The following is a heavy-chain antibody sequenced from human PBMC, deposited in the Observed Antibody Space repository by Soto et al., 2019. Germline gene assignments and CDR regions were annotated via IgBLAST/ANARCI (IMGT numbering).Heavy chain of an antibody. D-gene: IGHD2-2*03. J-gene: IGHJ3*02. V-gene: IGHV4-59*01. Sequence: QVQLQESGPGLVKPSETLSLTCKVSGDSISDYYWGWIRQSPGHGLEWIGYIYISGITDNNPSLPSRATISIDPSTNQFSLTLKSVTAADTAVYYCARDLGIGSGAFDIWGPGTVVTGSS. CDR1: GDSISDYY. CDR3: ARDLGIGSGAFDI. CDR2: IYISGIT.